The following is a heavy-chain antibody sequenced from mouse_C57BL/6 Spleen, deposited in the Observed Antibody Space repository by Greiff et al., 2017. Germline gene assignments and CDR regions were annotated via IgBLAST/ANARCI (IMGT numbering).Heavy chain of an antibody. CDR1: GFTFSSYT. V-gene: IGHV5-9*04. CDR2: ISGGGGNT. J-gene: IGHJ3*01. Sequence: EVQLQESGGGLVKPGGSLKLSCAASGFTFSSYTMSWVRQTPEKRLEWVATISGGGGNTYYPDSVKGRFTISRDNAKNTLYLQMSSLRSEDTALYYCARGTPFAYWGQGTLVTVSA. D-gene: IGHD3-3*01. CDR3: ARGTPFAY.